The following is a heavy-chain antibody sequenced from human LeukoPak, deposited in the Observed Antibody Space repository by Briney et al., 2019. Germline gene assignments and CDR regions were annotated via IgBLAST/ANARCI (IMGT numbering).Heavy chain of an antibody. D-gene: IGHD1-26*01. J-gene: IGHJ4*02. CDR2: ITTTSSSI. CDR1: GFTFSSYH. V-gene: IGHV3-21*06. Sequence: GGSLRLSCAGSGFTFSSYHMNWVRQAPGRGLEGVSSITTTSSSIYYADSVKGRFTISRDNAKNSLYLQMNSLRAEDTAVYYCARVHSGSPHWGQGTLVTVSS. CDR3: ARVHSGSPH.